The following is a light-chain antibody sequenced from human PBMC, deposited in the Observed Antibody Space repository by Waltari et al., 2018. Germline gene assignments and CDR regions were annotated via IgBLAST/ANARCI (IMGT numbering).Light chain of an antibody. Sequence: QSALTQPRSVSGSPGQSVTISCTGTSSDVGGYNNVSWYQQHPGKAPKLIIYDVTKRPSGVPDRFSGSKSGNTASLTISGLQAEDEADYYCCSYGGSYSFVVFGGGTKLTVL. CDR3: CSYGGSYSFVV. J-gene: IGLJ2*01. CDR2: DVT. V-gene: IGLV2-11*01. CDR1: SSDVGGYNN.